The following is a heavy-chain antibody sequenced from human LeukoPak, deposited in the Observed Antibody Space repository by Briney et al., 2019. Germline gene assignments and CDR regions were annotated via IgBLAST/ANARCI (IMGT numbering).Heavy chain of an antibody. CDR3: ATRHEYSYPY. Sequence: PGGSLRLSCAASGFTFSNYAMHWVRQAPGKGLEYVSAIGGNGDTSYYADSVKGRFTISRDNSKNTVYPQMGSLRTEDMAVYYCATRHEYSYPYWGQGTLVTVSS. J-gene: IGHJ4*02. D-gene: IGHD5-18*01. CDR1: GFTFSNYA. CDR2: IGGNGDTS. V-gene: IGHV3-64*02.